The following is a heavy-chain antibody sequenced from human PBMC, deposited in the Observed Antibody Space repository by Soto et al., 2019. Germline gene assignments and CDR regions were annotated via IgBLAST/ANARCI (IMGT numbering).Heavy chain of an antibody. CDR3: ARVSWREKYGMDV. CDR2: ITFSGNTV. J-gene: IGHJ6*02. Sequence: GGSLRLSCAASGFTFSGSYMSWIRQAPGKGLEWISYITFSGNTVYYADSLKGRFTISRDNAKNSLYLQMNRLRAEDTAVYYCARVSWREKYGMDVWGQGTTVTVSS. CDR1: GFTFSGSY. V-gene: IGHV3-11*01.